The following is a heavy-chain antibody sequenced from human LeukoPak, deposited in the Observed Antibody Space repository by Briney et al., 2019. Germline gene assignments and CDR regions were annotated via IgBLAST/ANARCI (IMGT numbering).Heavy chain of an antibody. J-gene: IGHJ4*02. V-gene: IGHV3-23*01. CDR1: GFTFSSYA. D-gene: IGHD4-17*01. Sequence: GGSLRLSCAASGFTFSSYAMSWVRQAPGKGLEWVSGISGSGDTTYYADSVKGRFTISRGNSKNTLYLQMNSLRAEDTAVYYCGRTGQVDYWGQGTLVTVSS. CDR3: GRTGQVDY. CDR2: ISGSGDTT.